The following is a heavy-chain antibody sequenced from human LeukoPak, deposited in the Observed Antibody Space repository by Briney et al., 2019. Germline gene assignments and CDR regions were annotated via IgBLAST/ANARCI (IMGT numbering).Heavy chain of an antibody. V-gene: IGHV3-30*02. CDR1: GFTFSTYG. J-gene: IGHJ4*02. Sequence: GGSLRLSCAASGFTFSTYGMHWVRQAPGKGLEWVSFIRNVGTDKYYADSVKGRFTISRDNSKNTLYLQMNSLRAEDTAVYYCAKKIEGGTDYFDYWGQGTLVTVSS. CDR3: AKKIEGGTDYFDY. D-gene: IGHD1-26*01. CDR2: IRNVGTDK.